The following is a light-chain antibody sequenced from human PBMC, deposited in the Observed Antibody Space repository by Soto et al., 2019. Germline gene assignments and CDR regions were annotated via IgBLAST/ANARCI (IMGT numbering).Light chain of an antibody. CDR1: SSDVGGYNY. CDR3: TSYTSSSSFSYV. CDR2: DVN. J-gene: IGLJ1*01. Sequence: QSVLTQPASVSRSPGQSITISCTRTSSDVGGYNYVSWYRQDPGKAPKLIIYDVNSRPSGISNRFSGSKSGNTASLTISGLQAEDDADYYCTSYTSSSSFSYVFGTGTKVTVL. V-gene: IGLV2-14*01.